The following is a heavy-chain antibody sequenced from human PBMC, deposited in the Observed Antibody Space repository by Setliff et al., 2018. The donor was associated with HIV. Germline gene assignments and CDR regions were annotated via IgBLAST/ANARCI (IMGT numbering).Heavy chain of an antibody. J-gene: IGHJ4*02. CDR2: IYPGDSDA. V-gene: IGHV5-51*01. CDR3: AKAGGPYDIGWYHGLDY. D-gene: IGHD6-19*01. CDR1: GYRFTDYW. Sequence: PGESLKISCRGSGYRFTDYWIGWVRQMPGKGLEWMGIIYPGDSDARYSPSFQGQVTISVDKSISTAYLQWSSLKASDTAMYFCAKAGGPYDIGWYHGLDYWGQGTLVTVSS.